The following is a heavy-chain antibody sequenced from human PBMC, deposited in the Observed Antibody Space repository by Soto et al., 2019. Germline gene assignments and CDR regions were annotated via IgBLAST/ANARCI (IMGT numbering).Heavy chain of an antibody. CDR2: IIPIFGTA. CDR1: GGTFSSYS. D-gene: IGHD1-26*01. CDR3: ARDGGRHSGGIDY. V-gene: IGHV1-69*13. Sequence: SVKVSCKASGGTFSSYSINCVVQAPGQWLEWMGDIIPIFGTANYAQKFQGRVTITADESTSTAYMELSSLRSEDTAVYYCARDGGRHSGGIDYWGQGTLVTVSS. J-gene: IGHJ4*02.